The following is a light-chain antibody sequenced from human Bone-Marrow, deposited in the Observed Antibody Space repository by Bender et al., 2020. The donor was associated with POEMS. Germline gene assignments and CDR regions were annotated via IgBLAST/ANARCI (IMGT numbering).Light chain of an antibody. CDR2: QTS. Sequence: SFDLTQPPSVSVSPGQTATITCSGDTVGDRYVFWYQQKSGQSPSLLIYQTSKRPSGISERFCGSKSGNTASLTISGTQPLDESDYYCQAWDASTGVFGGGTRLTVL. V-gene: IGLV3-1*01. CDR3: QAWDASTGV. J-gene: IGLJ3*02. CDR1: TVGDRY.